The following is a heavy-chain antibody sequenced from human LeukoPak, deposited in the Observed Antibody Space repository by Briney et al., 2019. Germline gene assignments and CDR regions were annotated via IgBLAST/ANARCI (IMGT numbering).Heavy chain of an antibody. V-gene: IGHV3-23*01. D-gene: IGHD1-26*01. CDR3: AKDVRVGGGGMDV. Sequence: PGESLRLSCAASGFTFSSYAMTWVRQAPGKGLEWVSLISGSGLNTYYADSVKGRFTISRDNSKNTLSLQMNSLRAEDTAVYYCAKDVRVGGGGMDVWGQGTPVTVSS. CDR2: ISGSGLNT. CDR1: GFTFSSYA. J-gene: IGHJ6*02.